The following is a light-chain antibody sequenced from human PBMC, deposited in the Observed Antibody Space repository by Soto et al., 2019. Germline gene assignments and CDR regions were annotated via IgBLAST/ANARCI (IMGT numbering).Light chain of an antibody. CDR3: MQATQSWT. J-gene: IGKJ1*01. CDR1: QTLLHSHGYNY. Sequence: DIVMTQSPLSLPVTPGEPASISCRSSQTLLHSHGYNYLEWYLQKPGQSPQLLIYLGSNRSSGVPDRFSGSGAGTDFTLKISRVEAEDVGVYYCMQATQSWTFGQGTKVDIK. V-gene: IGKV2-28*01. CDR2: LGS.